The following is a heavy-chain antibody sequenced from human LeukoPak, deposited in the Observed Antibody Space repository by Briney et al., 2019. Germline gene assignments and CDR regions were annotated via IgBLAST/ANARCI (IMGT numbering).Heavy chain of an antibody. V-gene: IGHV1-46*03. Sequence: GASVKVSCKASGYTFTSYYMHWVRQAPGQGLEWMGIINPSGGSTSYAQKFQGRVTMTRDTYTSTVYMELSSLRSEDTAVYYCARVVPAATPSYYYFDYWGQGTLVTVSS. D-gene: IGHD2-2*01. CDR3: ARVVPAATPSYYYFDY. J-gene: IGHJ4*02. CDR2: INPSGGST. CDR1: GYTFTSYY.